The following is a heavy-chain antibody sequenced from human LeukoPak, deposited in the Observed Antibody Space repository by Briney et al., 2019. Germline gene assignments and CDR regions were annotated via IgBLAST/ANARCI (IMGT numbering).Heavy chain of an antibody. Sequence: SETLSLTCAVYGGSFSGYYWSWIRQPPGKGLEWIGEINHSGSTDYNPSLKSRVTISVDTSKNQFSLKLSSVTAADTAVYYCARASWELYDYWGQGTLVTVSS. CDR2: INHSGST. J-gene: IGHJ4*02. D-gene: IGHD1-26*01. CDR3: ARASWELYDY. V-gene: IGHV4-34*01. CDR1: GGSFSGYY.